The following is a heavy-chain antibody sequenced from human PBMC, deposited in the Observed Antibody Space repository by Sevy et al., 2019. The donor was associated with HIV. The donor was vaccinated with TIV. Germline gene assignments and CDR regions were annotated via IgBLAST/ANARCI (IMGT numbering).Heavy chain of an antibody. Sequence: SETLSLTCTVSGGSISSHYWSWIRQPPGKGVEWIGYIYYSGNTNYNPSLKSRVTISIDTSNNQFSLKLNSVTAADTAVYYCARSESYATTLDLWGRGTLVTVSS. J-gene: IGHJ2*01. CDR1: GGSISSHY. CDR3: ARSESYATTLDL. D-gene: IGHD2-15*01. CDR2: IYYSGNT. V-gene: IGHV4-59*11.